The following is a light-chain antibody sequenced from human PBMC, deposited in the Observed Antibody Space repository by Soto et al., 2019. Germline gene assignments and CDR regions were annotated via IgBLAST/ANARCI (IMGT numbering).Light chain of an antibody. CDR3: QQSSSTPQT. CDR1: QSIGNY. V-gene: IGKV1-39*01. CDR2: VAS. J-gene: IGKJ4*01. Sequence: DIQMIQSPSSLSASVGDRVTITCRARQSIGNYLSWYQQKPGKAPKLLINVASTLQSGVPSRFSGSGSGTDFTLAISSLQPEDFATYYCQQSSSTPQTFGGGTKVDIK.